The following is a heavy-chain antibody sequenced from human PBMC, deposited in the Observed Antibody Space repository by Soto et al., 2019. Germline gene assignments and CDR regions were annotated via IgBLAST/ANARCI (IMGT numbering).Heavy chain of an antibody. J-gene: IGHJ6*02. CDR3: ARDRLEIATPNYYYYYGMDF. Sequence: QVQLVQSGAEVKKPGSSVKVSCTASGGTFSSYAISWVRQAPGQGLEWMGGIIPIFGTANYAQKFQGRVTITADESTSSAYMELSSLRSEDTVVYYCARDRLEIATPNYYYYYGMDFWGQGTTVTVSS. V-gene: IGHV1-69*01. CDR1: GGTFSSYA. D-gene: IGHD2-21*01. CDR2: IIPIFGTA.